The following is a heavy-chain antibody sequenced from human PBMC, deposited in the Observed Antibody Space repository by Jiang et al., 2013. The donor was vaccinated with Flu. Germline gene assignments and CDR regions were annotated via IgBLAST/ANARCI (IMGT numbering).Heavy chain of an antibody. V-gene: IGHV4-39*01. CDR2: IYYSGST. CDR1: GGSISSSSYY. CDR3: ATRRAAHYYDSSGYYYHFDY. D-gene: IGHD3-22*01. Sequence: GSGLVKPSETLSLTCTVSGGSISSSSYYWGWIRQPPGKGLEWIGSIYYSGSTYYNPSLKRRVTISVDTSKNQFSLKLSSVTAADTAVYYCATRRAAHYYDSSGYYYHFDYWGQGTLVTVSS. J-gene: IGHJ4*02.